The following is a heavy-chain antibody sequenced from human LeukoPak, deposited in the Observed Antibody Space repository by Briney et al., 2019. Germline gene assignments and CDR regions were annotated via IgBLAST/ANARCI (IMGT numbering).Heavy chain of an antibody. Sequence: SETLSLTCTVSGGSISSYYWSWIRQPPGKGLEWIGYIYYSGSTNYNPSLKSRVTISVDTSKNQFSLKLSSVTAADTAVYYCAREQDDSSGPTPNWFDPWGQGTLDTVSS. D-gene: IGHD3-22*01. CDR3: AREQDDSSGPTPNWFDP. V-gene: IGHV4-59*01. J-gene: IGHJ5*02. CDR2: IYYSGST. CDR1: GGSISSYY.